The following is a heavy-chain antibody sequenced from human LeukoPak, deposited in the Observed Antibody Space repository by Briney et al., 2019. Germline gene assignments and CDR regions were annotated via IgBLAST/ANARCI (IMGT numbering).Heavy chain of an antibody. CDR3: ARRIGELRVYYYYYMDV. CDR2: IYYSGST. J-gene: IGHJ6*03. Sequence: SETLSLTCTVSGGSISSSSYYWGWIRQPPGKGLEWIGSIYYSGSTYYNPSLKSRVTISVDTSKNQFSLKLSSVTAADTAVYYCARRIGELRVYYYYYMDVWGKGTTVTISS. V-gene: IGHV4-39*01. CDR1: GGSISSSSYY. D-gene: IGHD3-10*01.